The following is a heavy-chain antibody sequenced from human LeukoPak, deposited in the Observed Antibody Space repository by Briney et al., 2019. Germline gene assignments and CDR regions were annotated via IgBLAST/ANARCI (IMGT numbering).Heavy chain of an antibody. CDR3: AKGSPSGYDSSGWLPSIDY. CDR1: GDSVSSNSAA. D-gene: IGHD6-19*01. CDR2: TYYRSKWYN. V-gene: IGHV6-1*01. J-gene: IGHJ4*02. Sequence: SQTLSLTCAISGDSVSSNSAAWNWIRQSPSRGLEWLGRTYYRSKWYNDYAVSVKSRITINPDTSKNQFSLQLNSVTPEDTAVYYCAKGSPSGYDSSGWLPSIDYWGQGTLVTVSS.